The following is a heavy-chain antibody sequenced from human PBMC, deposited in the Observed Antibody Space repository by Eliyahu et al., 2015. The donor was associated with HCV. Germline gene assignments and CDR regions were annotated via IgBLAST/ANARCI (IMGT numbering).Heavy chain of an antibody. D-gene: IGHD5-12*01. CDR3: QVAPHPTGVFSHFSY. CDR2: ILPLLGKT. CDR1: EGPFNSYS. J-gene: IGHJ4*02. V-gene: IGHV1-69*04. Sequence: QVQLVQSGAELKKPGSSVKVSCKASEGPFNSYSISWVRQAPGHGLEWMGRILPLLGKTDYAQTFQARVTITADQSTRTSYMELSGLTSGDTAVYFCQVAPHPTGVFSHFSYWGQGTLVSVSS.